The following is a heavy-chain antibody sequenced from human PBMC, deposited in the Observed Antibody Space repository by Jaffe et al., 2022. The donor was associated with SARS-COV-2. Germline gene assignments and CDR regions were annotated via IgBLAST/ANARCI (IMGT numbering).Heavy chain of an antibody. Sequence: EVQLVESGGGLVKPGGSLRLSCAASGFTFNTYTLTWVRQAPGKGLEWISSISSSSAYIYYADSVKGRFTISRDNANNSLHLQMNSLRAEDTAVYYCTRYMYNWNLSPWGQGTLVTVSS. CDR2: ISSSSAYI. CDR3: TRYMYNWNLSP. CDR1: GFTFNTYT. V-gene: IGHV3-21*01. D-gene: IGHD1-20*01. J-gene: IGHJ5*02.